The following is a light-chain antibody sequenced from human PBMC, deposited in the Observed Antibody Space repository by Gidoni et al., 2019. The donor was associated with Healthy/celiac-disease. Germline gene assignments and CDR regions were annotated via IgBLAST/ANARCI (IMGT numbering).Light chain of an antibody. J-gene: IGKJ4*01. CDR2: AAS. Sequence: QMTQSPSSLSASVGDRVTITCRASQSISSYLNWYQQKPGKAPKLLIYAASSLQSGVPSRFSGSGSGTDFTLTISSLQPEDFATYYCQQSYSTPSTFGRGTKVEIK. CDR1: QSISSY. V-gene: IGKV1-39*01. CDR3: QQSYSTPST.